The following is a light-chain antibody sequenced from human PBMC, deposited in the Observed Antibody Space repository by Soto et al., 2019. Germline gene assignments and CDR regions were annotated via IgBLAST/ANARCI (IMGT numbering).Light chain of an antibody. J-gene: IGLJ1*01. CDR2: EVR. CDR3: TSYTSSSTYA. CDR1: ASDVGAYDY. Sequence: QSVLTQPASVSGSPGQSITISCTGTASDVGAYDYVSWYQHHPGKPPKLLIFEVRERPSGVSDRFSGSKSGNTASLTISGLQAQDEAHYYCTSYTSSSTYAFGTGTKVTVL. V-gene: IGLV2-14*01.